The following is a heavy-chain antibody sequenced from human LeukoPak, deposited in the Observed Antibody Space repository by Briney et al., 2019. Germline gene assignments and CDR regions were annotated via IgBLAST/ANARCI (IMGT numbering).Heavy chain of an antibody. CDR3: ARDADTAMVIGYYFDY. CDR2: ISYDGSNK. Sequence: GGSLRLSCAASGFTFSSYAMHWVRQAPGKGLEWVAGISYDGSNKYYADSVKGRFTISRDNSKNTLYLQMDSLRAEDTAVYYCARDADTAMVIGYYFDYWGQGTLVTVSS. V-gene: IGHV3-30-3*01. J-gene: IGHJ4*02. CDR1: GFTFSSYA. D-gene: IGHD5-18*01.